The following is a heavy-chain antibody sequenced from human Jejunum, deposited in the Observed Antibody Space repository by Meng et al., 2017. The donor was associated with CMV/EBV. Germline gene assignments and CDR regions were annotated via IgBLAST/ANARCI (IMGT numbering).Heavy chain of an antibody. CDR2: IYWDDDK. J-gene: IGHJ4*02. D-gene: IGHD3-3*01. CDR3: AHRPSYYDFWSGSE. CDR1: GFSLSTSGVG. V-gene: IGHV2-5*02. Sequence: QITLRESGPTLLKPTDTLTLTCTFSGFSLSTSGVGVGWVRQPPGKALEWLALIYWDDDKRYSPSLKSRLTITKDTSKNQVVLTMTNMDPVDTATYYCAHRPSYYDFWSGSEWGQGTLVTVSS.